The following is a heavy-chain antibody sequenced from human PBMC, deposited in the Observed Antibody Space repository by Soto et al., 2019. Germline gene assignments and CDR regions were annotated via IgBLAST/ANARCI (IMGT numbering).Heavy chain of an antibody. CDR2: IYHSGST. Sequence: SETLSLTCAVSCGSISSGGYSWSWLRQPPGKGLEWIGYIYHSGSTYYNPSLKSRVTISVDRSKNQFSLKLSSVTAADTAVYYCARANYDSSGYYPSLLDYWGQGTRVTVS. CDR3: ARANYDSSGYYPSLLDY. CDR1: CGSISSGGYS. J-gene: IGHJ4*02. D-gene: IGHD3-22*01. V-gene: IGHV4-30-2*01.